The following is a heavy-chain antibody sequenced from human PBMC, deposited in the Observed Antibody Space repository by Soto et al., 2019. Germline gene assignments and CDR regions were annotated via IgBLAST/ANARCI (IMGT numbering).Heavy chain of an antibody. Sequence: QLQLQESGSGLVKPSQTLSLTCAVSGGSISSGGYSWSWIRPPPGKGLEWIGYIYHSGSTYYNPSLKSRVTISVDRSKNQFSLKLSSVTAADTAVYYCASTDYYDSSGYSYWGQGTLVTVSS. J-gene: IGHJ4*02. CDR1: GGSISSGGYS. D-gene: IGHD3-22*01. V-gene: IGHV4-30-2*01. CDR3: ASTDYYDSSGYSY. CDR2: IYHSGST.